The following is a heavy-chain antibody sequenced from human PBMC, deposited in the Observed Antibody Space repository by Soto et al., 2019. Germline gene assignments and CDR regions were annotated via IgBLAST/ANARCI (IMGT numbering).Heavy chain of an antibody. CDR1: GGSFNDYF. D-gene: IGHD2-8*01. Sequence: LSLTCAVYGGSFNDYFWSWIRQTPGKGLEWIGEINLGGITKLKPSLRSRVTISLDTSKKQFSLRLRSVTAADTAVYYCARYCNNSDCRHLYYFDYWGLGTLVTVSS. J-gene: IGHJ4*02. CDR3: ARYCNNSDCRHLYYFDY. V-gene: IGHV4-34*01. CDR2: INLGGIT.